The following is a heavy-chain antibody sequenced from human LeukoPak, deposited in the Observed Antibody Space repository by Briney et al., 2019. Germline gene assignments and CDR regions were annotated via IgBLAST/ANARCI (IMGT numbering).Heavy chain of an antibody. Sequence: GASVKVSCKASGGTSSSYAISWVRQAPGQGLEWMGGIIPIFGTANYAQKFQGRVTITTDESTSTAYMELSSLRSEDTAVYYCARAISNYTAMVSDAFDIWGQGTMVTVSS. D-gene: IGHD5-18*01. J-gene: IGHJ3*02. CDR2: IIPIFGTA. CDR1: GGTSSSYA. V-gene: IGHV1-69*05. CDR3: ARAISNYTAMVSDAFDI.